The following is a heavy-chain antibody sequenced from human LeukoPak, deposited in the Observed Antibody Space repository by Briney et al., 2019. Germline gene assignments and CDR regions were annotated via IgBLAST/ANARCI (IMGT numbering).Heavy chain of an antibody. CDR2: INPYSGDT. J-gene: IGHJ4*02. V-gene: IGHV1-2*02. D-gene: IGHD3-22*01. Sequence: ASVKVSCKASGYSFIGYYIHWLRQAPGQGLEWMGWINPYSGDTNYARKFQGRVPMTRDTSISTAYMELTGLTSDDTSVYYCFSDDSSGNFDTWGQGTLVTVSS. CDR3: FSDDSSGNFDT. CDR1: GYSFIGYY.